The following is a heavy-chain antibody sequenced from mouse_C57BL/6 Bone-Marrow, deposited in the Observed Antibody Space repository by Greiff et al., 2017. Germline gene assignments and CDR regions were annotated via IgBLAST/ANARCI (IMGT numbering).Heavy chain of an antibody. D-gene: IGHD2-3*01. V-gene: IGHV3-8*01. Sequence: DVKLVESGPGLAKPSQTLSLTCSVTGYSITSAYWNWIRKFPGNKLEYMGYISYSGSTYYNPSLKSRISITRDTSKNQYYLQLNSVTTEDTATYYCARWDDYYSGAYFDNWGQGTTLTVSS. CDR2: ISYSGST. CDR1: GYSITSAY. CDR3: ARWDDYYSGAYFDN. J-gene: IGHJ2*01.